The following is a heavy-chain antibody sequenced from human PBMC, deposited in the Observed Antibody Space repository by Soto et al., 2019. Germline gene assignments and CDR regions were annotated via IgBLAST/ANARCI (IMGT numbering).Heavy chain of an antibody. CDR1: GGSISSSSYY. Sequence: SETLSLTCTVSGGSISSSSYYWGWIRQPPGKGLEWIGSIYYSGSTYYNPSLKSRVTISVDTSKNQFSLKLSSVTAADTAVYYCARTVTTWYYYGMDVWGQGTTVTVSS. J-gene: IGHJ6*02. CDR3: ARTVTTWYYYGMDV. D-gene: IGHD4-17*01. CDR2: IYYSGST. V-gene: IGHV4-39*01.